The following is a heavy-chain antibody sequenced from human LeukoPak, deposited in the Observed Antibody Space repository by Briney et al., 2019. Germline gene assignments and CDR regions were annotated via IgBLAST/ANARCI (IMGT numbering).Heavy chain of an antibody. CDR3: ARGGRWWLPPCGAFDI. Sequence: PSETLSLTCAVYGGSFSGYYWSWIRQPPGKGLEWIGEINHSGSTNYNPSLKSRVTISVDTSKNQFSLKLSSVTAADTAVYYCARGGRWWLPPCGAFDIWGQGTMVTVSS. CDR1: GGSFSGYY. CDR2: INHSGST. V-gene: IGHV4-34*01. D-gene: IGHD2-15*01. J-gene: IGHJ3*02.